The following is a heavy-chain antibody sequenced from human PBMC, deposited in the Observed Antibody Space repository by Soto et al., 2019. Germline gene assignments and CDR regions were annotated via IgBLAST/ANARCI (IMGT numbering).Heavy chain of an antibody. CDR3: ATETTFCYGSGSFPYYGMDV. D-gene: IGHD3-10*01. J-gene: IGHJ6*02. CDR2: ISYDGSNE. Sequence: GGSLRLSCAASGFTFSDYAMHWVRRAPGKGLEWVAVISYDGSNEYYADSVKGRFTISRDNSKNTLYLQMNSLRGEDTAVYYCATETTFCYGSGSFPYYGMDVWGQGTTVTV. CDR1: GFTFSDYA. V-gene: IGHV3-30-3*01.